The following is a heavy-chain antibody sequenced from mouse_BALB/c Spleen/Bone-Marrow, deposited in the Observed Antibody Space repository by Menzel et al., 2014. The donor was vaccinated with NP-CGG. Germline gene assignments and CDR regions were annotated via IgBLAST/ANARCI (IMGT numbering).Heavy chain of an antibody. V-gene: IGHV4-1*02. CDR3: ARPGYYGYQDV. CDR2: INPDSSTI. D-gene: IGHD1-2*01. J-gene: IGHJ1*01. CDR1: GFGFSGYW. Sequence: EVKLQESGGGLVQPGGSLKLSCAASGFGFSGYWMTWVRQAPGKGLEWIGEINPDSSTINYTPSLKDKFIISRDNAKNALYLQMSKVRSEDTALYYCARPGYYGYQDVWGAGTTVTVSS.